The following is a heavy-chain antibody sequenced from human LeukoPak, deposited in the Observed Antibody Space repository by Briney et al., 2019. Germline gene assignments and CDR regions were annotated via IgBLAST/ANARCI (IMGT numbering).Heavy chain of an antibody. CDR1: GYTFIGYY. CDR3: ARDEDGDRYLEY. V-gene: IGHV1-2*02. D-gene: IGHD4-17*01. CDR2: INPNSGGT. J-gene: IGHJ4*02. Sequence: ASVKVSCKASGYTFIGYYMHWLRQAPRQGLEWMGWINPNSGGTNYAQKFQGRVTMTRDASISTAYMELSRLRSDDTAVYYCARDEDGDRYLEYWGQGTLATVSS.